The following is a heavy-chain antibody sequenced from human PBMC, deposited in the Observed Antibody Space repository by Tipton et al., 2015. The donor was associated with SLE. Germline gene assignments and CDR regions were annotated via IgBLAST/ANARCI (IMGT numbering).Heavy chain of an antibody. CDR3: ASPRY. CDR2: INHSGST. V-gene: IGHV4-34*01. CDR1: GGSFSGYY. J-gene: IGHJ4*02. Sequence: GLVKPSETLSLTCAVYGGSFSGYYWSWIRQPPGKGLEWIGEINHSGSTNYNPSRKSRVTISVDTSKNQFSLKLSSVTAADTAVYYCASPRYWGQGTLVTVSS.